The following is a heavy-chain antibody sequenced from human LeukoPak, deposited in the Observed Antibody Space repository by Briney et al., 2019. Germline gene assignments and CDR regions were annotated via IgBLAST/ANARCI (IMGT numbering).Heavy chain of an antibody. D-gene: IGHD5-12*01. CDR1: GFTLGDST. J-gene: IGHJ1*01. Sequence: GGCLRLSCTASGFTLGDSTMGWFRQAPGKGLEWVVFVRIKAYGGTRAYAASVKGTFTITRDNSKSIAYLQMNSPKTQDTAVYHCTRGAYGCFQHWGQGTLVTVSS. CDR3: TRGAYGCFQH. CDR2: VRIKAYGGTR. V-gene: IGHV3-49*03.